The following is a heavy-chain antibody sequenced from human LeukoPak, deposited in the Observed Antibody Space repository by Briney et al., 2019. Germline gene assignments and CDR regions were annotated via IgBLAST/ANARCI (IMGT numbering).Heavy chain of an antibody. D-gene: IGHD3-10*02. Sequence: GGSLRLSCAAPGFTFSSYAMHWVRQAPGKGLEWVAVISYDGSNKYYADSVKGRFTISRDNSKNTLYLQMNSLRAEDTAVYYCAELGITMIGGVWGKGTTVTISS. CDR3: AELGITMIGGV. CDR1: GFTFSSYA. V-gene: IGHV3-30*04. CDR2: ISYDGSNK. J-gene: IGHJ6*04.